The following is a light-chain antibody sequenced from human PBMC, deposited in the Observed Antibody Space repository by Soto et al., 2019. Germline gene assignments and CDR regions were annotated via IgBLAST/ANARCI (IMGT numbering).Light chain of an antibody. CDR2: FAS. J-gene: IGKJ4*01. V-gene: IGKV3-15*01. CDR3: QQYNNWPPLN. CDR1: QSVSSN. Sequence: EIVMTQSPATLSVSPGERATLSCRASQSVSSNLSWYQQKHGQAPRLLIYFASTRATGIPSRFSGSGSGTDFTLTISSLQSEDFAVYYCQQYNNWPPLNFGGGTKVEIK.